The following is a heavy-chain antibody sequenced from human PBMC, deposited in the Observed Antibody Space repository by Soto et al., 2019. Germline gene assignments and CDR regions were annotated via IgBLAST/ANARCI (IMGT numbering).Heavy chain of an antibody. CDR3: ARVPSTYRSSSGVDNWFDP. CDR1: GDSINSGDYF. D-gene: IGHD6-6*01. CDR2: VYYNGNT. J-gene: IGHJ5*02. V-gene: IGHV4-30-4*01. Sequence: QVQLQESGPGLVKPSQTLSLTCTVSGDSINSGDYFWSWIRQPPGKGLEWIGHVYYNGNTYHNPSLKRRVTTSIDTSKNQFSLRLSSVTAADTAVYYCARVPSTYRSSSGVDNWFDPWGQGTLVTVSS.